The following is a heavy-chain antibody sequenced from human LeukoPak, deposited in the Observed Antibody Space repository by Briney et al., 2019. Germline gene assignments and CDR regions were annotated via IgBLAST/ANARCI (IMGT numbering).Heavy chain of an antibody. CDR2: IWYDGSNK. CDR1: GFTFSSYG. Sequence: GGSLRLSCAASGFTFSSYGMHWVRQAPGKGLEWVAVIWYDGSNKYYADSVKGRFTISRDNSKNTLYLQMNGLRAEDTAVYYCAREMVRGVRIVYYYGMDVWGQGTTVTVSS. V-gene: IGHV3-33*01. D-gene: IGHD3-10*01. CDR3: AREMVRGVRIVYYYGMDV. J-gene: IGHJ6*02.